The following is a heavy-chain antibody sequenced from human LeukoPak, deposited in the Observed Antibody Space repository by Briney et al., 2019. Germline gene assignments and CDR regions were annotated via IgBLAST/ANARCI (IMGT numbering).Heavy chain of an antibody. J-gene: IGHJ3*02. CDR3: ARGIQLWPPDAFDI. CDR2: IYYSGST. D-gene: IGHD5-18*01. V-gene: IGHV4-59*01. CDR1: GGSISSYY. Sequence: SETLSLTCTVSGGSISSYYWSWIRQPPGKGLEWIGYIYYSGSTNYNPSLKSRVTISVDTSKNQFSLKLSSVTAADTAVYYCARGIQLWPPDAFDIWSQGTMVTVSS.